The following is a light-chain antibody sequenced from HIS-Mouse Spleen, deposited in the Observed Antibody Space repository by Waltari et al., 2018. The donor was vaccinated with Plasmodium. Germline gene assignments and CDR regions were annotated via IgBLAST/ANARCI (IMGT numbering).Light chain of an antibody. CDR3: QQRRNWPPFT. J-gene: IGKJ3*01. CDR2: DAS. Sequence: EIVLTQSPATLSLSPGERATLSCRASPSVSSYLAWYQQTPCQAPRLLIYDASNRASGIPARFSGSGSGTDFTLTISSLEPEDFAVYYCQQRRNWPPFTFGPGTKVDIK. CDR1: PSVSSY. V-gene: IGKV3-11*01.